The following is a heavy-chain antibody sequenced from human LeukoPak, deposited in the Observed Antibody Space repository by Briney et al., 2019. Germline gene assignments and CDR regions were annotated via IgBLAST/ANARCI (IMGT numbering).Heavy chain of an antibody. D-gene: IGHD4-23*01. Sequence: PGRSLRLSCAASGFTFSSYSTNWVRQAPRKGLEWVSSISSSSSYIFYADSVKGRLTISRDNAKNSLYLQMNSLRAEDTAVYYCARVPKVTPPDPFYSGQGTLWTVSS. J-gene: IGHJ4*02. CDR1: GFTFSSYS. CDR2: ISSSSSYI. CDR3: ARVPKVTPPDPFY. V-gene: IGHV3-21*01.